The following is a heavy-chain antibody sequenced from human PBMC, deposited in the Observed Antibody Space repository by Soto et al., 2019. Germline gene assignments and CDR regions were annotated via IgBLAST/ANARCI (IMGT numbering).Heavy chain of an antibody. V-gene: IGHV3-30-3*01. J-gene: IGHJ6*01. CDR2: ISYDGSNK. CDR1: GFTFSSYA. CDR3: ARYGSGTLSYGMDV. Sequence: QVQLVESGGGVVQPGRSLRLSCAASGFTFSSYAMHWVRQAPGKGLEWVAVISYDGSNKYYADSVKGRFTISRDNSKNTLYLQMNSLRAEDTAVYYCARYGSGTLSYGMDVW. D-gene: IGHD3-10*01.